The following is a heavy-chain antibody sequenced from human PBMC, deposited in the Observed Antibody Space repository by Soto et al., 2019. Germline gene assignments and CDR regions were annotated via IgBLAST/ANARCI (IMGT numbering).Heavy chain of an antibody. V-gene: IGHV3-66*01. CDR2: IYSGGST. J-gene: IGHJ3*02. Sequence: GSLRLSCAASGFTVSSNYMSWVRQAPGKGLEWVSVIYSGGSTYYADSVKGRFTISRDNSKNTLYLQMNSLRAEDTAVYYCARDRATVTTLDAFDIWGQGTMVTVSS. CDR1: GFTVSSNY. CDR3: ARDRATVTTLDAFDI. D-gene: IGHD4-17*01.